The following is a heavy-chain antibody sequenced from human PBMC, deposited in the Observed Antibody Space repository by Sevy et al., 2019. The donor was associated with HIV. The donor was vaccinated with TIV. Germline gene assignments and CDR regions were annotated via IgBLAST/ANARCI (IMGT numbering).Heavy chain of an antibody. CDR1: GGSISSYY. CDR3: ARVGSSSWYWGAEYFQH. CDR2: IYYSGST. V-gene: IGHV4-59*01. Sequence: SETLSLTCTVSGGSISSYYWSWIRQPPGKGLEWIGYIYYSGSTNYNPSLKSRVTISVDTSKNQFSLKLSSVTAADTAVYYCARVGSSSWYWGAEYFQHWGQGTLVTISS. D-gene: IGHD6-13*01. J-gene: IGHJ1*01.